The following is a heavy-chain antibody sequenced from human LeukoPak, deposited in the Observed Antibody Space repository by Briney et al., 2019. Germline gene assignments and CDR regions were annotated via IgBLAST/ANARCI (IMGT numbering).Heavy chain of an antibody. CDR3: ARTYDSSGYYYYFDY. Sequence: PSETLSLTCTVSGGSISSGGYYWSWLRQHPGKGLEWIGYIYYSGSTYYNPSLKSRVTISVDTSKNRFSLKLSSVTAADTAVYYCARTYDSSGYYYYFDYWGQGTLVTVSS. D-gene: IGHD3-22*01. CDR2: IYYSGST. J-gene: IGHJ4*02. CDR1: GGSISSGGYY. V-gene: IGHV4-31*03.